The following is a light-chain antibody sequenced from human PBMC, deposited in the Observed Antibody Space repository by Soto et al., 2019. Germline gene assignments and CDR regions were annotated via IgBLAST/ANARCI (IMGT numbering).Light chain of an antibody. V-gene: IGLV3-1*01. CDR2: QDS. CDR3: QAWDSSYVV. CDR1: KLGDKY. Sequence: ELTQPPSVSVSPGQTASITCSGDKLGDKYACWYQQKPGQSPVLVIYQDSKRPSGIPERFSGSNSGNTATLTISGTQAMDEADYYCQAWDSSYVVFGGGTKLTV. J-gene: IGLJ2*01.